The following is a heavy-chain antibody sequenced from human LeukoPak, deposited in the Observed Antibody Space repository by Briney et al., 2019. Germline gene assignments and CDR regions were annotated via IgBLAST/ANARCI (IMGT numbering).Heavy chain of an antibody. Sequence: SETLSLTCNVSGGSIRSYYWSWIRQPPGKGLEWTGYIYYSVSTNYNPSLKSRVTISVDTSKNQFSLKLSSVTAADTAVYYCGRLGGTGPLAAFDIWGQGTMVTVSS. CDR3: GRLGGTGPLAAFDI. D-gene: IGHD2-8*02. CDR1: GGSIRSYY. J-gene: IGHJ3*02. CDR2: IYYSVST. V-gene: IGHV4-59*01.